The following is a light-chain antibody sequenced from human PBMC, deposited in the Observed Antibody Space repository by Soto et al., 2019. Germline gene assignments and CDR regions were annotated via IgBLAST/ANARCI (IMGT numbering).Light chain of an antibody. CDR3: QQYDSSPYT. CDR2: VAS. CDR1: QSVGSGF. Sequence: EIVLTQSPGTLSLSPGERATLSCRASQSVGSGFLAWYQQKPGQAPRLLIYVASSRATGIPDRFSGSGSGTDFTLTISRLEPEDFAVYYWQQYDSSPYTFGQGTKLEIK. V-gene: IGKV3-20*01. J-gene: IGKJ2*01.